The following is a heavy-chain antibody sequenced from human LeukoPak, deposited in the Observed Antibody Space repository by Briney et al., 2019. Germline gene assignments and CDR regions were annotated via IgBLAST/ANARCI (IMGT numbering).Heavy chain of an antibody. J-gene: IGHJ3*02. CDR1: GGSFSGYY. CDR2: INHSGST. CDR3: ARLYYYDSSGLGYAFDI. D-gene: IGHD3-22*01. Sequence: NSSETLSLTCAVYGGSFSGYYWSWIRQPPGKGLEWIGEINHSGSTNYNPSLKSRVTISVDKSKNQFSLKLSSVTAADTAVYYCARLYYYDSSGLGYAFDIWGQGTMVTVSS. V-gene: IGHV4-34*01.